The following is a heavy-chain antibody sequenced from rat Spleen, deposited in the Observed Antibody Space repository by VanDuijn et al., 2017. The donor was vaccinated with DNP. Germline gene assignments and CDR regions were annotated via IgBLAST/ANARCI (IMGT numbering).Heavy chain of an antibody. Sequence: QVQLKESGPGLVQPSQTLSLTCTVSGFSLISHSVGWVRQPPEKGPEWIAAVSSSGTTYYNPALESRLSISRDTSKSQVFLKMNSLQTEDTAMYFCVRSDYNDDSHYYGYFDHWGQGVMVTVSS. CDR3: VRSDYNDDSHYYGYFDH. CDR2: VSSSGTT. J-gene: IGHJ2*01. CDR1: GFSLISHS. V-gene: IGHV2-6*01. D-gene: IGHD1-12*02.